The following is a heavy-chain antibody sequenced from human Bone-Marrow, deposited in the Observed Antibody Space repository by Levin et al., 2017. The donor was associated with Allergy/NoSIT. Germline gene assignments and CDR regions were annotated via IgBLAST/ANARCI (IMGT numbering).Heavy chain of an antibody. D-gene: IGHD2-8*02. V-gene: IGHV3-30-3*01. Sequence: LSLPCAASGFTFRSSAMHWVRQAPGKGLEWVAVISYDGSNKYYADSVKGRFTISRDNSKNTLYLQMNSLRAEDTAVYYCARGPEQLYWSWYYFDYWGQGTLVTVSS. CDR2: ISYDGSNK. CDR1: GFTFRSSA. J-gene: IGHJ4*02. CDR3: ARGPEQLYWSWYYFDY.